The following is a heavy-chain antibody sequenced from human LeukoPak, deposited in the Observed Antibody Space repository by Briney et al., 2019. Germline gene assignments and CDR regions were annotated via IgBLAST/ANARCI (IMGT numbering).Heavy chain of an antibody. Sequence: LSGGSLRLSCAASGFTFDDYAMHWVRQAPGKGLEWVSGISWNSGSIGYADSVKGRFTISRDNAKNSLYLQMNSLRAEDTALYYCAKDISRYCSGGSCFYGMDVWGQGTTVTVSS. CDR2: ISWNSGSI. CDR1: GFTFDDYA. D-gene: IGHD2-15*01. V-gene: IGHV3-9*01. CDR3: AKDISRYCSGGSCFYGMDV. J-gene: IGHJ6*02.